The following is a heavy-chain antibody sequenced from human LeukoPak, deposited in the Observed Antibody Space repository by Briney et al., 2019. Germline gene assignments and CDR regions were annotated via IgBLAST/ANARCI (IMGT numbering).Heavy chain of an antibody. CDR1: NYTFSDYD. CDR3: AREDDCSFGAYDC. D-gene: IGHD4-17*01. V-gene: IGHV1-18*01. J-gene: IGHJ4*02. Sequence: ASVKVCCKASNYTFSDYDVTWVRQAPGQGLEWMGWVSKYTGNADYAPKFQGRVSMTTDTSTRTAYMELRSLRPDDTAVYFCAREDDCSFGAYDCWGQGTLVTVS. CDR2: VSKYTGNA.